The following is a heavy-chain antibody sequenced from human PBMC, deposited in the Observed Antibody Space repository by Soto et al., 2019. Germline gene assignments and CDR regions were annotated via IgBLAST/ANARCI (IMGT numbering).Heavy chain of an antibody. CDR2: IYYSGST. V-gene: IGHV4-59*01. CDR3: ARLVDFWSGFDY. CDR1: GGSISSYY. D-gene: IGHD3-3*01. Sequence: SETLSLTCTVSGGSISSYYWSWIRQPPGKGLEWIGYIYYSGSTNYNPSLKSRVTISVDTSKNQFSLKLSSVTAADTAVYYCARLVDFWSGFDYWGQGTLVTVSS. J-gene: IGHJ4*02.